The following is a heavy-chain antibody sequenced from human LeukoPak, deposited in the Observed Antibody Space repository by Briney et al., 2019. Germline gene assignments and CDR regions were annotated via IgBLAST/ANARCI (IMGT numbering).Heavy chain of an antibody. CDR1: GGSISSSSYY. J-gene: IGHJ4*02. CDR3: ARVGWYYDFWSGYYPREYFDY. D-gene: IGHD3-3*01. V-gene: IGHV4-39*07. CDR2: IYYSGST. Sequence: SETLSLTCTVSGGSISSSSYYWRWIRQPPGKGLEWIGSIYYSGSTYYNPSLKSRVTISVDTSKNQFSLKLSSVTAADTAVYYCARVGWYYDFWSGYYPREYFDYWGQGTLVTVSS.